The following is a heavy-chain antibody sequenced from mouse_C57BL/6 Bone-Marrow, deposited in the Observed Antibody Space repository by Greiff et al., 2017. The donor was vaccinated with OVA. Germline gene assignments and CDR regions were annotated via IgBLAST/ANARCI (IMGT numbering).Heavy chain of an antibody. V-gene: IGHV1-4*01. D-gene: IGHD1-1*01. CDR3: ARYGSSPYWYVDV. J-gene: IGHJ1*03. CDR2: INPSSGYT. CDR1: GYTFTSYT. Sequence: VKLMESGAELARPGASVKMSCKASGYTFTSYTMHWVKQRPGQGLEWIGYINPSSGYTKYNQKFKDKATLTADKSSSTAYMQLSSLTSEDSAVYYCARYGSSPYWYVDVGGTGTTVTVSS.